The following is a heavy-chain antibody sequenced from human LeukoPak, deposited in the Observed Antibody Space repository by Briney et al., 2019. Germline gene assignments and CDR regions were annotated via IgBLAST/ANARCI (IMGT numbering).Heavy chain of an antibody. D-gene: IGHD3-10*01. CDR3: ARGSLWFGEPIYYGMDV. V-gene: IGHV1-69*04. Sequence: ASVKVSCKASGGTFSSYAISWVRQAPGQGLEWMGRIIPILGIANYAQKFQGRVTITADKSTSTAYMELSSLRSEDTAVYYCARGSLWFGEPIYYGMDVWGQGTTVTVSS. CDR2: IIPILGIA. CDR1: GGTFSSYA. J-gene: IGHJ6*02.